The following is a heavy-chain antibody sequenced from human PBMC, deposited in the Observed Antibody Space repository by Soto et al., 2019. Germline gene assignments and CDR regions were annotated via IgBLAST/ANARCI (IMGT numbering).Heavy chain of an antibody. CDR1: VYTFTSYA. D-gene: IGHD3-10*01. J-gene: IGHJ3*02. CDR3: ATITMVRGVIVNAFDI. CDR2: INAGNGNT. Sequence: XSVKVSCKASVYTFTSYAMHWVRQAPGQRLEWMGWINAGNGNTKYSQKFQGRVTITRDTSASTAYMGLSSLRSEDTAVYYCATITMVRGVIVNAFDIWGQGTMVTVS. V-gene: IGHV1-3*01.